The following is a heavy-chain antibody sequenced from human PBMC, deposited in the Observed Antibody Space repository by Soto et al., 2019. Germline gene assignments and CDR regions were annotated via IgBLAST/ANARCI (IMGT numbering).Heavy chain of an antibody. CDR3: ARERPITAAGFRRYGMDV. Sequence: ETLSLTCTVSGGSVSNSQYFWVWLRQPPGKGLEWIGYIYYSGTINYNPSLESRATISVDTSKSQFSLKLSSVTAADTAVYFCARERPITAAGFRRYGMDVWGQGTTVTVSS. CDR1: GGSVSNSQYF. D-gene: IGHD6-13*01. J-gene: IGHJ6*02. CDR2: IYYSGTI. V-gene: IGHV4-61*01.